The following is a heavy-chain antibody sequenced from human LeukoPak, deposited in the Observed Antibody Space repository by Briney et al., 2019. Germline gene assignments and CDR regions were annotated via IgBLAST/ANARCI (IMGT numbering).Heavy chain of an antibody. CDR1: GFTFSNYG. J-gene: IGHJ4*02. Sequence: GGSLRLSCAASGFTFSNYGMHWVRQAPGKGLEWVSSISSGNYIYYADSVKGRFTISRDNAKNSLYLQMSSLRAEDTAVYYCARDGYYDSSNDFGYWGQGTLVTVSS. V-gene: IGHV3-21*01. D-gene: IGHD3-22*01. CDR3: ARDGYYDSSNDFGY. CDR2: ISSGNYI.